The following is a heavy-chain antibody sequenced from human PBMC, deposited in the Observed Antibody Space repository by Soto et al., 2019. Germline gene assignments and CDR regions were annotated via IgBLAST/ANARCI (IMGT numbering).Heavy chain of an antibody. D-gene: IGHD3-16*01. CDR1: GGSISSYY. CDR3: ARLRFYADNWFDP. J-gene: IGHJ5*02. CDR2: IYYSGST. Sequence: PSETLSLTCTVSGGSISSYYWSWIRQPPGKGLEWIGYIYYSGSTNYNPSLKSRVTISVDTSKNQFSLKLSSVTAADTAVYYCARLRFYADNWFDPWVQGTLVTVSS. V-gene: IGHV4-59*08.